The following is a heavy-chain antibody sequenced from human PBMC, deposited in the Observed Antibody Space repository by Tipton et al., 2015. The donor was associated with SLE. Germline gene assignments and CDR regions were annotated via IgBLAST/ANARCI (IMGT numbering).Heavy chain of an antibody. CDR2: VYYGGNT. V-gene: IGHV4-59*01. J-gene: IGHJ5*02. CDR3: ARATPLFNWFDP. CDR1: GGPIDNYY. Sequence: LRLSCTVSGGPIDNYYCSWIRQSPDKGLEWIGYVYYGGNTNYNPSLESRVSISVDTSKNQFSLKLRSVTAADTAVYYCARATPLFNWFDPWGQGTLVTVSS. D-gene: IGHD2-15*01.